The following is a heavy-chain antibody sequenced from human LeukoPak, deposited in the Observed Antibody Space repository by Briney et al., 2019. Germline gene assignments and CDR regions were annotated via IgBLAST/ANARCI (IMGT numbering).Heavy chain of an antibody. Sequence: ASETLSLTCTVSGGSISSYYWSWIRQPPGKGLEWIGYIYYSGSTNYNPSLKSRVTISVDTSKNQFSLKLSSVTAADTAVYYCARNGDEDFDYWGQGTLLTVSS. D-gene: IGHD4-17*01. CDR2: IYYSGST. CDR3: ARNGDEDFDY. V-gene: IGHV4-59*01. J-gene: IGHJ4*02. CDR1: GGSISSYY.